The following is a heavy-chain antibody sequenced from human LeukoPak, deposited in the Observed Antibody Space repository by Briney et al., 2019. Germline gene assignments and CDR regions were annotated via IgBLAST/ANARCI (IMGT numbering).Heavy chain of an antibody. D-gene: IGHD1-26*01. V-gene: IGHV3-15*01. Sequence: GGSLRLSCAASGFTFSSYAMSWVRQAPGKGLEWVGRIKSKTDGGTTDYAAPVKGRFTISRDDSKNTLYLQMNSLKTEDTAVYYCIYYSGSDWGQGTLVTVSS. CDR3: IYYSGSD. J-gene: IGHJ4*02. CDR1: GFTFSSYA. CDR2: IKSKTDGGTT.